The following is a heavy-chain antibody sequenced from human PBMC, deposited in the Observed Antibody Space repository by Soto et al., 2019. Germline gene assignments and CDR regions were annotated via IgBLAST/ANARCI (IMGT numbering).Heavy chain of an antibody. V-gene: IGHV3-33*01. CDR2: IWYDGSNK. D-gene: IGHD5-18*01. J-gene: IGHJ4*02. CDR1: GFTFSNHG. CDR3: ARGSGYSYGYTDV. Sequence: PGGSMRLSGAASGFTFSNHGMHWARQAPGKGLEWVTIIWYDGSNKYYADSVKGRFTISRDNSKNTLYLQMNSLRVEDTAVYYCARGSGYSYGYTDVWGQGTLVTVSS.